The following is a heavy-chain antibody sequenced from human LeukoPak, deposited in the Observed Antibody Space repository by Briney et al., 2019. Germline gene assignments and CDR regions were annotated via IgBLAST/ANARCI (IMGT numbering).Heavy chain of an antibody. D-gene: IGHD4-17*01. J-gene: IGHJ4*02. CDR1: GYTFTGYY. CDR3: ARDHDYGDTEASLPAIY. CDR2: INPNSGGT. Sequence: ASVKVSCKASGYTFTGYYMHWVRQAPGQGLEWMGWINPNSGGTNYAQKFQGRVTMTRDTSISTAYMELSRLRSDDTAVYYCARDHDYGDTEASLPAIYWGQGTLVTVSS. V-gene: IGHV1-2*02.